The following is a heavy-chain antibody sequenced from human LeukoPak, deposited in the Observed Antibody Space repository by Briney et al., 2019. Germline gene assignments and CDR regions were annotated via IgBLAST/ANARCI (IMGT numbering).Heavy chain of an antibody. CDR2: IHYDSSTE. CDR3: AKDQGGSFDY. Sequence: GGSLRLSCAASGFAFSSYGMHWVRQAPGKGLEWVAYIHYDSSTEDYADSVKGRFTISRDNSKNTLYLQMNSLRAEDTAVYYCAKDQGGSFDYWGQGTLVTVSS. CDR1: GFAFSSYG. J-gene: IGHJ4*02. V-gene: IGHV3-30*02. D-gene: IGHD2-15*01.